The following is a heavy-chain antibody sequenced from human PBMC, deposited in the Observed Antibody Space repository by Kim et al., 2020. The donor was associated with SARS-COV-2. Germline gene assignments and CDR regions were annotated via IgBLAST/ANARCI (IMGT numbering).Heavy chain of an antibody. CDR2: INHSGST. CDR3: ARGFPAYCGGDCYSGGAFDI. D-gene: IGHD2-21*02. J-gene: IGHJ3*02. CDR1: GGSFSGYY. Sequence: SETVSLTCAVYGGSFSGYYWSWIRQPPGKGLEWIGEINHSGSTNYNPSLKSRVTISVDTSKNQFSLKLSSVTAADTAVYYCARGFPAYCGGDCYSGGAFDIWGQGTMVTVSS. V-gene: IGHV4-34*01.